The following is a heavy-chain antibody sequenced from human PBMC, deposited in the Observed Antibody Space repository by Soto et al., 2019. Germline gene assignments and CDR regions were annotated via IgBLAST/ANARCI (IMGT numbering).Heavy chain of an antibody. Sequence: PGGSLRLSCAASGFTFSSYAMSWVRQAPGKGLEWVSAISGSGGSTYYADSVKGRFTISRDNSKNTLYLQMNSLRAEDTAVYYCAKDQDDYVWGSYRYQDYWGQGTLVTVS. J-gene: IGHJ4*02. CDR3: AKDQDDYVWGSYRYQDY. V-gene: IGHV3-23*01. CDR1: GFTFSSYA. CDR2: ISGSGGST. D-gene: IGHD3-16*02.